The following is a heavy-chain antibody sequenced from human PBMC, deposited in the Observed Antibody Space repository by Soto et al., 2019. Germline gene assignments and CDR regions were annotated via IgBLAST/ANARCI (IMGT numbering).Heavy chain of an antibody. CDR2: IKQDGSQT. J-gene: IGHJ4*02. CDR1: GYTFRDSW. V-gene: IGHV3-7*01. D-gene: IGHD5-18*01. Sequence: EVRLVESGGALVQPGGSLRLSCAACGYTFRDSWMGWVRQAPGKGLEWVANIKQDGSQTPYQPSLRGRFVISRDNTLKTLYLHMSSLRAEDTAVYYCVRESTWLRHYDSWGQGTVVTFSS. CDR3: VRESTWLRHYDS.